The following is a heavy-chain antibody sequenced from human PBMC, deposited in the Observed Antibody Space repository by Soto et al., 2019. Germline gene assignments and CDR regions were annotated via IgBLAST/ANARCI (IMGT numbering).Heavy chain of an antibody. D-gene: IGHD3-3*01. V-gene: IGHV3-7*03. Sequence: GGSLRLSCAASGFTFGDYWMSWVRQAPGKGLEWVAHMKKDGSEKYYVDSVKGRFTVSRDNTKNSLYLQMNSLRAEDTAVYYCAKLGSGYYTGLYFEYWGQGTLVTVSS. J-gene: IGHJ4*02. CDR2: MKKDGSEK. CDR1: GFTFGDYW. CDR3: AKLGSGYYTGLYFEY.